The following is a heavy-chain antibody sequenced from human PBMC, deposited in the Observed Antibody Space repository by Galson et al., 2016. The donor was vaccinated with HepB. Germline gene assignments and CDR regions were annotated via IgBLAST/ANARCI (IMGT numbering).Heavy chain of an antibody. CDR3: AKATKDGRDYYGDWYFDL. J-gene: IGHJ2*01. D-gene: IGHD3-22*01. CDR1: GFNFDDYA. CDR2: ITWNNGRI. Sequence: SLRLSCAASGFNFDDYAMHWVRQAPGKGLEWVSVITWNNGRIGYADFVKGRFTISRDNAKNSLYLQMNSLRTEDTALYYCAKATKDGRDYYGDWYFDLWGRGTLVIVSS. V-gene: IGHV3-9*01.